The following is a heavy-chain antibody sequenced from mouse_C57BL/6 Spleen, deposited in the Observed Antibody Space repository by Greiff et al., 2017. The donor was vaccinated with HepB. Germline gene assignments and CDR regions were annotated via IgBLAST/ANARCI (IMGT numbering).Heavy chain of an antibody. CDR1: GFTFSSYA. CDR3: TRDLYYDCDEGGRSYAMDY. J-gene: IGHJ4*01. CDR2: ISSGGDYI. V-gene: IGHV5-9-1*02. Sequence: EVMLVESGEGLVKPGGSLKLSCAASGFTFSSYAMSWVRQTPEKRLEWVAYISSGGDYIYYADTVKGRFTISRDNARNTLYLQMSSLKSEDTAMYYCTRDLYYDCDEGGRSYAMDYWGQGTSVTVSS. D-gene: IGHD2-4*01.